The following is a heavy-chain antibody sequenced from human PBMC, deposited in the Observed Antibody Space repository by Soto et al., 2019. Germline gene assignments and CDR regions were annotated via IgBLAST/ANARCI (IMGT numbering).Heavy chain of an antibody. CDR1: GFAFSSYE. CDR3: ARAAGIMTRGFHGMDV. CDR2: ISSSSATI. Sequence: GGSLGLCCTASGFAFSSYEMNWVRQAPGKGPEWVSYISSSSATIHYVDSVKGRFTISRDNAKNSVYLQMNSLRAEDSAVYYCARAAGIMTRGFHGMDVWGQGTTVTVSS. J-gene: IGHJ6*02. V-gene: IGHV3-48*03. D-gene: IGHD3-10*01.